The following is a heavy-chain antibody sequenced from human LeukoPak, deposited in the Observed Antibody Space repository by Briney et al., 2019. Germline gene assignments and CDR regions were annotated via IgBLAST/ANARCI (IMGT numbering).Heavy chain of an antibody. Sequence: PGGSLRLSCAASGFTFTTYTMHWVRQAPGKGLEWVAFIKNYADSVQGRFTISRDTAKSTLYLQMNSLRVEDTAVYYCVKDNPSLDFWGQGTLVTVSS. J-gene: IGHJ4*02. V-gene: IGHV3-30*02. CDR3: VKDNPSLDF. D-gene: IGHD1-14*01. CDR1: GFTFTTYT. CDR2: IK.